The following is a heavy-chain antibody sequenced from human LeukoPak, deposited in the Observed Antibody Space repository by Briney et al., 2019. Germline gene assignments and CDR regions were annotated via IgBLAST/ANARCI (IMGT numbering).Heavy chain of an antibody. Sequence: GGFLRLSCAASGFSFSVYEMHWVRQAPGRGLEWIADISGSDTSTYYADSVKGRFTISRGNAKNSLYLQMNRLRVEDTAVYYCTTLTVASNFDYWGQGTLVTVSS. D-gene: IGHD6-19*01. J-gene: IGHJ4*02. V-gene: IGHV3-48*03. CDR1: GFSFSVYE. CDR2: ISGSDTST. CDR3: TTLTVASNFDY.